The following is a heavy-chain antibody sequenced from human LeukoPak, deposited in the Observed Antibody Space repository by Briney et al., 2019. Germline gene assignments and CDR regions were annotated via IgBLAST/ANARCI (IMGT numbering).Heavy chain of an antibody. Sequence: SETLSLTCTVSGGSISSSSYYWGWTREPPGKGLVWIGCIYYSGSTYYNPSLKSRVTISVDTSKNQFSLKQSSVTAADTAVYYCARLRGYCSGGSCYYFDYWGQGTLVTVSS. D-gene: IGHD2-15*01. V-gene: IGHV4-39*01. J-gene: IGHJ4*02. CDR1: GGSISSSSYY. CDR2: IYYSGST. CDR3: ARLRGYCSGGSCYYFDY.